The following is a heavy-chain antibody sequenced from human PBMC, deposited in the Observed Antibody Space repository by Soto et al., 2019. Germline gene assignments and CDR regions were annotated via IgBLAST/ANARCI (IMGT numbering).Heavy chain of an antibody. J-gene: IGHJ6*02. Sequence: SGPTLVNPTQTLTLTCTFSGFSLSTSGMCVSWIRQPPGKALEWLALIDWDDDKYYSTSLKTRLTISKDTSKNQVVLTMTNMDPVDTATYYCARSVNDYGDYGYCDYGIDDWGQGTPVTVSS. CDR1: GFSLSTSGMC. CDR3: ARSVNDYGDYGYCDYGIDD. D-gene: IGHD4-17*01. V-gene: IGHV2-70*01. CDR2: IDWDDDK.